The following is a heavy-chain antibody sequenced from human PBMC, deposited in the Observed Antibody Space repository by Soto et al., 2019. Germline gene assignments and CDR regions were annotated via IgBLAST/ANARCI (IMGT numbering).Heavy chain of an antibody. D-gene: IGHD3-3*01. J-gene: IGHJ6*03. CDR2: IYYSGST. CDR3: AGTYYDFWSGYPPPAYYMDV. Sequence: SETLSLTCTVSGGSISSYYWSWIRQPPGKGLEWIGYIYYSGSTNYTPSLKSRVTISVDTSKNQFSLKLSSVTAADTAVYYCAGTYYDFWSGYPPPAYYMDVWGKGTTVTVSS. V-gene: IGHV4-59*08. CDR1: GGSISSYY.